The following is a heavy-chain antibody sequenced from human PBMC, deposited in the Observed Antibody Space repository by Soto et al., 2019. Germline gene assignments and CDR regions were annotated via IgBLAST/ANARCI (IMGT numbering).Heavy chain of an antibody. CDR1: GFTFSSYW. CDR2: IKHDGTGA. CDR3: VRDHGTSFAS. J-gene: IGHJ5*02. Sequence: EVHLVESGGGLVQPGGSLRLSCAASGFTFSSYWMHWVRQAQGKGLVWVSRIKHDGTGASYADYVKGRFTISRDNAKNTLYLQMSSLGAEATAMDFCVRDHGTSFASWGQGSRVTVSS. V-gene: IGHV3-74*01. D-gene: IGHD1-7*01.